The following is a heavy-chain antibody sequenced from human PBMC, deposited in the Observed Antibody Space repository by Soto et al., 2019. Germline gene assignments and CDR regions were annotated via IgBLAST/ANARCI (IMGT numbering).Heavy chain of an antibody. V-gene: IGHV3-64D*08. CDR3: VKVWGGYDFDY. CDR1: GFSFSHYA. J-gene: IGHJ4*02. CDR2: ISSNGGNT. D-gene: IGHD7-27*01. Sequence: EVQLVESGGGLVQPGGSLRLSCSASGFSFSHYAMHWVRQAPGKGLEYVSEISSNGGNTYYADSVKGRFTISRDNSKNTLYLQMSSLRAEDTAVYYCVKVWGGYDFDYRGQGTLVTVSS.